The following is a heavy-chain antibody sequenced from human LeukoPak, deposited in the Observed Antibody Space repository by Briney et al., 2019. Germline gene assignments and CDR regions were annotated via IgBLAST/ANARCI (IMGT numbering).Heavy chain of an antibody. CDR2: IYYSGST. CDR3: ARGEAYRSSWYSH. J-gene: IGHJ4*02. V-gene: IGHV4-59*13. CDR1: GGSISSYY. Sequence: SETLSLTCTVSGGSISSYYWSWIRQPPGKGLEWIGYIYYSGSTNYNPSLKSRVTISVDTSKNQFSLKLSSVTAADTAVYYCARGEAYRSSWYSHWGQGTLVTVSS. D-gene: IGHD6-13*01.